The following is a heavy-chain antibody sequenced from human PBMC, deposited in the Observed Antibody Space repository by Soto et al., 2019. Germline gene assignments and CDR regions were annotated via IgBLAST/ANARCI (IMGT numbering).Heavy chain of an antibody. Sequence: ASVKVSCKASGYTFTGYYMHWVRQAPGQGLEWMGWINPNSGGTNYAQKFQGWVTMTRDTSISTAYMELSRLRSDDTAVYYCAREFRSGVRFIYGMDAWGQGTKVTVSS. J-gene: IGHJ6*02. CDR2: INPNSGGT. CDR3: AREFRSGVRFIYGMDA. V-gene: IGHV1-2*04. CDR1: GYTFTGYY. D-gene: IGHD3-10*01.